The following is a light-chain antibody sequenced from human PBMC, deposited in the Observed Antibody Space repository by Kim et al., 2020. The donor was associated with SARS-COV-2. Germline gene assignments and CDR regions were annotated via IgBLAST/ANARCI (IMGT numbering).Light chain of an antibody. V-gene: IGLV3-1*01. CDR3: QAWDSSTGGV. J-gene: IGLJ2*01. CDR2: QDS. Sequence: VSQGQTASISCSGDELGYKYTYWYQQKPGQSPVLVIYQDSKRPSGIPERFSGSNSGNTATLTISGTQAMDEADYYCQAWDSSTGGVFGGGTQLTVL. CDR1: ELGYKY.